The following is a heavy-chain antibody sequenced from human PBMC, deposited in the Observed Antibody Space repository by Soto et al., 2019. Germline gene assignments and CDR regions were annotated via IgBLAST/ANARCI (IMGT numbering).Heavy chain of an antibody. CDR1: GGSISSYY. D-gene: IGHD4-4*01. J-gene: IGHJ6*02. CDR2: IYTSGST. CDR3: ASTSRRYYSDYYYGMDV. Sequence: SETLSLTCTVSGGSISSYYWSWIRQPAGKGLEWIGRIYTSGSTNYNPSLKSRVAMSVDTSKNQFSLKLSSVTAADTAVYYCASTSRRYYSDYYYGMDVWGQGTTVTVSS. V-gene: IGHV4-4*07.